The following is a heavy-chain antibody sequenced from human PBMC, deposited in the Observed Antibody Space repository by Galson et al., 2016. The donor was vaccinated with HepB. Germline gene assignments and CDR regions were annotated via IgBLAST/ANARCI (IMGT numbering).Heavy chain of an antibody. D-gene: IGHD3-22*01. J-gene: IGHJ6*02. CDR3: AKDRRYYDSSGYFWEGYYYDGMDV. CDR1: GFTFSSYG. V-gene: IGHV3-30*18. CDR2: ISYDGSDK. Sequence: SLRLSCAASGFTFSSYGMHWVRQAPGKGLEWVAVISYDGSDKYYADSVKGRFTISRDNSKNTLYLQMNSLRPEDTAVYHCAKDRRYYDSSGYFWEGYYYDGMDVWGQGTTVTVSS.